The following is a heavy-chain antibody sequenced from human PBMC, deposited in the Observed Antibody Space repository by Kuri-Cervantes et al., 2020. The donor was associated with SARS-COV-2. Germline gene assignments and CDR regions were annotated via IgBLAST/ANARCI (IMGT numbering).Heavy chain of an antibody. D-gene: IGHD3-16*01. CDR3: ARGHVATYYYYYMDV. J-gene: IGHJ6*03. CDR2: ISSSSSYI. V-gene: IGHV3-21*01. Sequence: GESLKISGAASGFTFSSYSMNWVRQAPGKGLEWVSSISSSSSYIYYADSVKGRFTISRDNAKNSLYLQMNSLRAEVTAVYYCARGHVATYYYYYMDVWGKGTTVTVSS. CDR1: GFTFSSYS.